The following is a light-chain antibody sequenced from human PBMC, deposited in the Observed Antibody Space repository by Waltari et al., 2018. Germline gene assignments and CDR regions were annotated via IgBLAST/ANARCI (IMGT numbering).Light chain of an antibody. CDR2: EVS. J-gene: IGLJ3*02. V-gene: IGLV2-14*01. Sequence: QSALTQPASVSGSPGQSITISCTGPSSDVGGYNYVSWYQQHPGKAPKLMIYEVSNRPSGVSNRFSGSKSSNTASLTISGLQAEDEADYYCSSYTSSRVFGGGTKLTVL. CDR3: SSYTSSRV. CDR1: SSDVGGYNY.